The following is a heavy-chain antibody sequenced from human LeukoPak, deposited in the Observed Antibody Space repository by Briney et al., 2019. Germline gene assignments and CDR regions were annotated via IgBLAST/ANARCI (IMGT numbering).Heavy chain of an antibody. CDR1: GYTFTSYA. CDR3: ARDRGPWYQLPYTPGIDY. CDR2: INTNTGNP. Sequence: ASVKVSCKASGYTFTSYAMNWVRQAPGQGLEWMGWINTNTGNPTYAQGFTGRFVFSLDTSVSTAYLQISSLKAEDTAAYYCARDRGPWYQLPYTPGIDYWGQGTLVTVSS. V-gene: IGHV7-4-1*02. D-gene: IGHD2-2*01. J-gene: IGHJ4*02.